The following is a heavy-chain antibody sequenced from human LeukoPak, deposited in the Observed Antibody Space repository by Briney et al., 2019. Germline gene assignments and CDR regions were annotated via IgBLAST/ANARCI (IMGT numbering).Heavy chain of an antibody. CDR1: GWSFSGYY. CDR3: ARRPIYDFWSGYWES. V-gene: IGHV4-34*01. J-gene: IGHJ5*02. Sequence: SETLSLTCAVYGWSFSGYYWSWIRQPPGKGLEWIGEINHSGNTDYNPSLKSRVTISVDPTKNQFSLNLNSVTAADTAVYCCARRPIYDFWSGYWESWGQGTLVTVSS. D-gene: IGHD3-3*01. CDR2: INHSGNT.